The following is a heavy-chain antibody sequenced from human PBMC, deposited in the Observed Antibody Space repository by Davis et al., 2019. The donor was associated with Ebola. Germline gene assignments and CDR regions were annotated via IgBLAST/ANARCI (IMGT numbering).Heavy chain of an antibody. J-gene: IGHJ5*02. Sequence: SETLSLTCAVYGGSFSGYYWSWIRQSPGKGVEWIGESIDSGSTNYNPSLKSRVTISVDTSKNQFSLKLSSVTAADTAVYYCARLTRLSMTTVKTGWFDPWGQGTLVTVSS. D-gene: IGHD4-17*01. CDR2: SIDSGST. CDR1: GGSFSGYY. CDR3: ARLTRLSMTTVKTGWFDP. V-gene: IGHV4-34*12.